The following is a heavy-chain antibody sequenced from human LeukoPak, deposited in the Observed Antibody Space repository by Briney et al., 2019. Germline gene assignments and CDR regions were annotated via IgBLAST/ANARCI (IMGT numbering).Heavy chain of an antibody. D-gene: IGHD3-9*01. CDR1: GYTFTNYA. CDR3: ARAQDDTRLRRYYDILTGGEGALGY. V-gene: IGHV1-18*01. CDR2: ISAYNGNT. Sequence: ASVKVSCKASGYTFTNYAINWVRQAPGQGLEWMGWISAYNGNTNYAQKLQGRVTMTTDTSTRTAYMELRSLRSDDTAVYYSARAQDDTRLRRYYDILTGGEGALGYWGQGTLVTVSS. J-gene: IGHJ4*02.